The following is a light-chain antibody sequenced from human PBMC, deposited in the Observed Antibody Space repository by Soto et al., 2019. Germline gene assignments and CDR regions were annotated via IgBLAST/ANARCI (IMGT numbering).Light chain of an antibody. CDR2: GAS. CDR3: QQYNNWPPYT. J-gene: IGKJ2*01. Sequence: EIVMTQSPATLSVSPGERATLSCRASQSVSNNLAWYQQKPGQAPRLLIYGASTRATGIPARFSGSGSGTEFTLTISSLQSEDFAVIYCQQYNNWPPYTFGQGTKLEIK. CDR1: QSVSNN. V-gene: IGKV3-15*01.